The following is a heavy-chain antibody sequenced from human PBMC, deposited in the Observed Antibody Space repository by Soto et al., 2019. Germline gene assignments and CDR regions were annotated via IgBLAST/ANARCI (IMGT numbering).Heavy chain of an antibody. CDR3: AREGTKTYYDILTGYYPHDAFDI. D-gene: IGHD3-9*01. V-gene: IGHV1-18*01. Sequence: GASVKVSCKASGYTFTSYGISWVRQAPGQGLEWMGWISAYNGNTNYAQKLQGRVTMTTDTSTSTAYMELRSLRSDDTAVYYCAREGTKTYYDILTGYYPHDAFDIWGQGTMVTVSS. CDR1: GYTFTSYG. J-gene: IGHJ3*02. CDR2: ISAYNGNT.